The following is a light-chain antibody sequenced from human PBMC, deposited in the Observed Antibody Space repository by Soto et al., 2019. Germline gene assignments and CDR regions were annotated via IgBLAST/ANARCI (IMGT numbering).Light chain of an antibody. CDR2: GES. Sequence: EILFTQSPGTLSLCAGERATVACRSSQSVSSSYLAWYQQKPGQAPRLLIYGESSRATGIPDRFSGSGSGTDFTLTISRLEPEDFAVYFCQQYGSSPPTFGQGTKVDIK. CDR1: QSVSSSY. V-gene: IGKV3-20*01. CDR3: QQYGSSPPT. J-gene: IGKJ1*01.